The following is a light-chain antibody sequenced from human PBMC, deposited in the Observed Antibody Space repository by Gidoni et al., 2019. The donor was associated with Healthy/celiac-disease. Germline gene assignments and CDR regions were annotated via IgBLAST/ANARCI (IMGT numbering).Light chain of an antibody. CDR1: QSISSY. Sequence: DIQMTQPPSSLSASVGDRVTITCRESQSISSYLNWYQQKPGKAPKLLIYAASSLQSGVPSRFSGSGSGTDFTLTISSLQPEDFAAYYCQQSYSTPCSFGQGTKLEIK. CDR3: QQSYSTPCS. V-gene: IGKV1-39*01. CDR2: AAS. J-gene: IGKJ2*04.